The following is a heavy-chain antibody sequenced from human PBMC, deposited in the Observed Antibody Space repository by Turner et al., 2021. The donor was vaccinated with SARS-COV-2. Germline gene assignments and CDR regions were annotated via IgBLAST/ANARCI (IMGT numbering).Heavy chain of an antibody. CDR1: GYTFTSYG. V-gene: IGHV1-18*01. CDR3: ARLRYYGSGSYLALPDYGMDV. CDR2: ISVYNGNT. J-gene: IGHJ6*02. Sequence: QVQLVQSGAEVKKPGASVKVSCKASGYTFTSYGISWVRQAPGQGLEWMGCISVYNGNTNYVQKLQGRVTMTTDTSTSTAYMELRSLRSDDTAVYYCARLRYYGSGSYLALPDYGMDVWGQGTTVTVSS. D-gene: IGHD3-10*01.